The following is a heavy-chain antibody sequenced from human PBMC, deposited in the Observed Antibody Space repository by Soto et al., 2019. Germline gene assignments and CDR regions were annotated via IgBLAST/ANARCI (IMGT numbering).Heavy chain of an antibody. Sequence: QVQLVESGGGVVQPGRSLRLSCAASGFTFSSYAMHWVRQAPGKGPEWVAVISYDGSSKTYADSVKGQFTISRDNSKNSLFQQMNNLRPEDTAVYYCARRNSDYSSVWSDAFDIWGQGTMVTVSS. D-gene: IGHD6-19*01. V-gene: IGHV3-30-3*01. CDR1: GFTFSSYA. J-gene: IGHJ3*02. CDR2: ISYDGSSK. CDR3: ARRNSDYSSVWSDAFDI.